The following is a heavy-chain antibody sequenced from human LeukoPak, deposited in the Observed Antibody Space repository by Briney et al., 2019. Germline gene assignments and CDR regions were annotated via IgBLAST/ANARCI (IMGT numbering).Heavy chain of an antibody. D-gene: IGHD1-26*01. V-gene: IGHV1-2*02. CDR2: INPNSDGT. Sequence: ASVKVSCKASGYTFTGYYMHWVRQAPGQGLEWMGWINPNSDGTNYAQKFQGRVTMTRDTSISTAYMELSRPRSDDTAVYYCASVVAGANNWFDPWGQGTLVTVSS. J-gene: IGHJ5*02. CDR1: GYTFTGYY. CDR3: ASVVAGANNWFDP.